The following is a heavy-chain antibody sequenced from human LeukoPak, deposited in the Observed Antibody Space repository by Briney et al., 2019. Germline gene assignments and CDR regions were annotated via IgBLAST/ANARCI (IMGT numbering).Heavy chain of an antibody. J-gene: IGHJ4*02. CDR2: IIPIFGTA. D-gene: IGHD5-12*01. Sequence: SVKVSCKASGGTFSSYAISWVRQAPGQGLEWMGGIIPIFGTANYAQKFQGRVTITADESTSTAYMELSSLRSEDTAVYYCARVPTTTAGGFDYWGQETLVTVPS. CDR1: GGTFSSYA. V-gene: IGHV1-69*13. CDR3: ARVPTTTAGGFDY.